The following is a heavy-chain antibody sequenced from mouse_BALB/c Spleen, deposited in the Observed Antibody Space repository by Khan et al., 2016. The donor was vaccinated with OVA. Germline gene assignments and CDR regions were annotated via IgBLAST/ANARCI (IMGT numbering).Heavy chain of an antibody. CDR3: ARPPYFSYVLDN. Sequence: QIQLVQSGPEVKKPGETVKISCKASGHTFTKFGMNWVKQAPGKGLKWMGWINTYTGEPTYADDFNGRFAFSLETSASTAYLQINNLKNEDTATYFCARPPYFSYVLDNWGQGTSVTGSS. D-gene: IGHD2-10*01. V-gene: IGHV9-3-1*01. J-gene: IGHJ4*01. CDR1: GHTFTKFG. CDR2: INTYTGEP.